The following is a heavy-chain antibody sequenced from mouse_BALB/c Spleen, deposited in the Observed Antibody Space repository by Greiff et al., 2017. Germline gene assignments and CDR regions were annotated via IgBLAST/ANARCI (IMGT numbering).Heavy chain of an antibody. J-gene: IGHJ2*01. CDR2: INPSTGYT. D-gene: IGHD1-2*01. CDR3: ARTTATVFDY. CDR1: GYTFTSYW. Sequence: QVQLQQSGAELAKPGASVKMSCKASGYTFTSYWMHWVKQRPGQGLEWIGYINPSTGYTEYNQKFKDKATLTADKSSSTAYMQLSSLTSEDSAVYYCARTTATVFDYWGQGTTLTISS. V-gene: IGHV1-7*01.